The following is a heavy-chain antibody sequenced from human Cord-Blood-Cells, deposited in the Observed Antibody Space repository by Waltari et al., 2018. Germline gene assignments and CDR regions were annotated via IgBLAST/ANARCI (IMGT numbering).Heavy chain of an antibody. D-gene: IGHD3-10*01. J-gene: IGHJ4*02. CDR3: ARGGSDYYGSGSYLHFDY. CDR1: GGSLSGYY. V-gene: IGHV4-34*01. Sequence: QVQLQQWGAGLLTPSETLSLTCAASGGSLSGYYWRWIRQPPGKGLEWIGEINHSGSTNYNPSLKSRVTISVDTSKNQFSLKLSSVTAADTAVYYCARGGSDYYGSGSYLHFDYWGQGTLVTVSS. CDR2: INHSGST.